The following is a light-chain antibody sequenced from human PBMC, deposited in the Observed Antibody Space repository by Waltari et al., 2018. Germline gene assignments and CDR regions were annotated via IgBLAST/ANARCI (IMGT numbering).Light chain of an antibody. Sequence: EIVLTQSPGTLSLSPGERASLSCRASQIISTSYLAWYQQKPGQAPRLFIYDASRRATGIPDRFSGSGSGTDFTLTISRLEPEDFAVYYCQKYGSTPRPFGGGTKVEIK. V-gene: IGKV3-20*01. CDR1: QIISTSY. J-gene: IGKJ4*01. CDR3: QKYGSTPRP. CDR2: DAS.